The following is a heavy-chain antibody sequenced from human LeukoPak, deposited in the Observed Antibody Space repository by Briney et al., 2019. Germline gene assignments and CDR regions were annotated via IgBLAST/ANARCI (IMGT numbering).Heavy chain of an antibody. V-gene: IGHV4-34*01. Sequence: SETLSLTCAVYGGSFSGYYWSRIRQPPGKGLEWIGEINHSGSTNYNPSLKSRVTISVDTSKNQFSLKLSSVTAADTAVYYCARGTTTIFGVVIPRKYNWFDPWGQGTLVTVSS. D-gene: IGHD3-3*01. J-gene: IGHJ5*02. CDR1: GGSFSGYY. CDR2: INHSGST. CDR3: ARGTTTIFGVVIPRKYNWFDP.